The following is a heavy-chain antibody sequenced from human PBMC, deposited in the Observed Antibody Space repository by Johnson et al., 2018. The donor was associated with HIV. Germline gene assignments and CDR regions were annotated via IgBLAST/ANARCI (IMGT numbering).Heavy chain of an antibody. J-gene: IGHJ3*01. CDR2: ISVDGYIK. CDR1: GFTFSTSV. D-gene: IGHD3-3*01. Sequence: QVQLVESGGGVVQPGTSLRLSCAPSGFTFSTSVMHWVRRAPGKGLEWVSGISVDGYIKYYADSVKGRFTISRDNSDNFLYLQMDSLRAEDTALYYCARDRKYNFWSGYDTWGQGTMVSVSS. V-gene: IGHV3-30-3*01. CDR3: ARDRKYNFWSGYDT.